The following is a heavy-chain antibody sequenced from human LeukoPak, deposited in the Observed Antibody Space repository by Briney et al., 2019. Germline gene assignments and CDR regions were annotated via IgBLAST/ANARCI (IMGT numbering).Heavy chain of an antibody. D-gene: IGHD5-12*01. V-gene: IGHV4-31*03. J-gene: IGHJ4*02. CDR3: ARSNSGSNFDY. CDR2: IHYSGRT. CDR1: GGSISSAGHY. Sequence: SQTLSLTCTVSGGSISSAGHYWSWIRQHPGKGLECIGYIHYSGRTYYNPSLKSRVTISVDTSKNQFSLKLSAVTAADTAVYYCARSNSGSNFDYWGQGTLVTVSS.